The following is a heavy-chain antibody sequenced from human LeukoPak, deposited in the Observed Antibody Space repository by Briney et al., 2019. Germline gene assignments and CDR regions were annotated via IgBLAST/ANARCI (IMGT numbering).Heavy chain of an antibody. Sequence: SETLSLTYTVSGGSISSYYWSWIRQPPGKGLEWIGYIYYSGSTNYNPSLKSRVTISVDTSKNQFSLKLSSVTAADTAVYYCARYDSSGPGYFQHWGQGTLVTVSS. CDR2: IYYSGST. D-gene: IGHD3-22*01. J-gene: IGHJ1*01. CDR3: ARYDSSGPGYFQH. CDR1: GGSISSYY. V-gene: IGHV4-59*08.